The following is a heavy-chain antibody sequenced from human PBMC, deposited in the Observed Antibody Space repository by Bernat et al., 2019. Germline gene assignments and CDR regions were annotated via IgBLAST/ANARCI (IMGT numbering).Heavy chain of an antibody. D-gene: IGHD6-19*01. Sequence: QVQLVESGGGVVQPGRSLRLSCAASGFTFSSYGMHWVRQAPGKGLEWVAVIWYDGSKKYYADSVKGRFTISRDNSKNTLYLQMNSLRAEDTAVYYWARLRVAEAGTGGGGYYYYYMDVWGKGTTVTVSS. CDR1: GFTFSSYG. J-gene: IGHJ6*03. CDR2: IWYDGSKK. CDR3: ARLRVAEAGTGGGGYYYYYMDV. V-gene: IGHV3-33*01.